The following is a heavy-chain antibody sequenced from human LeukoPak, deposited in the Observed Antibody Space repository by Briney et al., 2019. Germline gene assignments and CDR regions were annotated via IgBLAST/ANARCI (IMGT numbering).Heavy chain of an antibody. V-gene: IGHV1-69*01. D-gene: IGHD6-19*01. Sequence: ASVKVSCKASGGTFSSYAISWVRQAPGQGLEWMGGIIPIFGTANYAQKFQGRVTITADESTSTAYMELSSLRSEDTAIYYCARGAWYNSAYTALHYFDYWGQGTLVTVSS. J-gene: IGHJ4*02. CDR1: GGTFSSYA. CDR2: IIPIFGTA. CDR3: ARGAWYNSAYTALHYFDY.